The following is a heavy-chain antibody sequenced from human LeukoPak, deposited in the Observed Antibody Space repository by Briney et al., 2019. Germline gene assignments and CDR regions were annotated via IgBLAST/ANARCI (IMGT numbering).Heavy chain of an antibody. J-gene: IGHJ4*02. CDR1: GFTFSTYS. Sequence: PGGSLRPSCAASGFTFSTYSMNWVRQAPWKGLEWVSSVSHSGGHMYYAESMRGRFTISRDNAKNSLYLQMNSLRAEDTAVYYCAREYTASLYLLDWGQGTLVTVSS. CDR3: AREYTASLYLLD. V-gene: IGHV3-21*01. CDR2: VSHSGGHM. D-gene: IGHD3-16*02.